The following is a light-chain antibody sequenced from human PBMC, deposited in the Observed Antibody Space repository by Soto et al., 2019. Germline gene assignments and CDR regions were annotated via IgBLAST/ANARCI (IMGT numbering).Light chain of an antibody. CDR1: QRISNS. CDR3: QQSYSAPLT. J-gene: IGKJ4*01. CDR2: TAS. Sequence: DIQMTQSPSSLSASVGDRVTVTCRASQRISNSLNWYQQKPGQAPKLLIYTASSLHTGVPSRFSGSGSGTDFTLTISSLQPEDFATYFCQQSYSAPLTFGGGTKVDNK. V-gene: IGKV1-39*01.